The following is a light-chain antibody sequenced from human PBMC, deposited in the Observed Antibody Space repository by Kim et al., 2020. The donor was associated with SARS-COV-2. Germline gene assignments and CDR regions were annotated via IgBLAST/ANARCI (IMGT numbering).Light chain of an antibody. CDR2: QDN. Sequence: VSPGQTATITCAGDKLGDKYACWYQHKPGQSPVLIIYQDNKRPSGIPERFSGSNSGDTATLTISGTQPMDEADYYCQAWDSSTAVFGSGTKVTVL. CDR1: KLGDKY. J-gene: IGLJ1*01. V-gene: IGLV3-1*01. CDR3: QAWDSSTAV.